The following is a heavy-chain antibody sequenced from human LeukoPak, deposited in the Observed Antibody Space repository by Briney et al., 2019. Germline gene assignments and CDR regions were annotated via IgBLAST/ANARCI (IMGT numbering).Heavy chain of an antibody. J-gene: IGHJ6*02. CDR1: GYTFTGYY. CDR2: INPNSGGT. D-gene: IGHD1-26*01. CDR3: ARPRGTADYYYYGMDV. Sequence: ASVEVSCKASGYTFTGYYMHWVRQAPGQGLEWMGWINPNSGGTNYAQKFQGRVTMTRGTSISTAYMELSRLRSDDTAVYYCARPRGTADYYYYGMDVWGQGTTVTVSS. V-gene: IGHV1-2*02.